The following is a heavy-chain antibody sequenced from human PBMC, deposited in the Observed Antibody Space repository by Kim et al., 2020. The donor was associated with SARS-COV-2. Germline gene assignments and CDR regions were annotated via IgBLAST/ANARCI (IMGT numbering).Heavy chain of an antibody. D-gene: IGHD3-10*01. CDR1: GGSISSYY. Sequence: SETLSLTCTVSGGSISSYYWSWIRQPPGKGLEWIGYIYYSGSTNYNPSLKSRVTISVDTSKNQFSLKLSSVTAADTAVYYCAREEGEITMVRGVISYGM. CDR2: IYYSGST. J-gene: IGHJ6*01. V-gene: IGHV4-59*01. CDR3: AREEGEITMVRGVISYGM.